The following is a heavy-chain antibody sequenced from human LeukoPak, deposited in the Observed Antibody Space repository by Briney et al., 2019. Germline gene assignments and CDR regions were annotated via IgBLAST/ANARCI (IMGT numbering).Heavy chain of an antibody. V-gene: IGHV3-21*01. J-gene: IGHJ4*02. D-gene: IGHD4-17*01. CDR1: RFTFSSYT. CDR2: IDPSSTYI. CDR3: TRGSYGDYEY. Sequence: GSLRLSCSASRFTFSSYTMNWVRQAPGKGLEWVSSIDPSSTYIYYADSVKGRFTISRDNAQNSLYLQMNSLRAEDTAVYYCTRGSYGDYEYWGQGTLVTVSS.